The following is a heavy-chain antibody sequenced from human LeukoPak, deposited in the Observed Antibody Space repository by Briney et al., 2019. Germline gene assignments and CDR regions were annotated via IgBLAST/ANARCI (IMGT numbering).Heavy chain of an antibody. CDR3: ARGRITMVRGVIIWSLIREYYSDY. J-gene: IGHJ4*02. CDR2: VNHSGST. CDR1: GGSFSGYY. D-gene: IGHD3-10*01. Sequence: KPSETLSLTCAVYGGSFSGYYWSWIRQPPGKGLEWIGEVNHSGSTNYNPSLKSRVTISVDTSKNQFSLKLSSVTAADTAVYYCARGRITMVRGVIIWSLIREYYSDYWGQGTLVTVSS. V-gene: IGHV4-34*01.